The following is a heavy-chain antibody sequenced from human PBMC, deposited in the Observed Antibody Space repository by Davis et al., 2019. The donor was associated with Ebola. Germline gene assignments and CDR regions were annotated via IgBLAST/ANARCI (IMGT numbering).Heavy chain of an antibody. CDR2: IYYSGTA. D-gene: IGHD6-13*01. Sequence: PSETLSLTCSVSGASISKNEVHWGWIRQSPGKGLEWIGSIYYSGTAYYHPSLKNRVTISVDTSKNHVALKLISVTAADTAIYYCVRPSSTLYTNWFDPWGQGILVTVSS. CDR1: GASISKNEVH. CDR3: VRPSSTLYTNWFDP. V-gene: IGHV4-39*02. J-gene: IGHJ5*02.